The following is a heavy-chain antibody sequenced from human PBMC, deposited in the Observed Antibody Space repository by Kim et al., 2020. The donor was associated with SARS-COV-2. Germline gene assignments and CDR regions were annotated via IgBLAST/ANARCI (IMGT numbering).Heavy chain of an antibody. J-gene: IGHJ5*01. CDR1: GYTFTGHF. CDR2: INPNSGAI. Sequence: ASVKVSCKASGYTFTGHFMHWVRQAPGQGLEWMGWINPNSGAIKYAQKFQGRVTMTRDTSISTAYMELSRLTSDDTAVYYCPRDGFSGAAFDSWGQGTLV. D-gene: IGHD3-10*01. V-gene: IGHV1-2*02. CDR3: PRDGFSGAAFDS.